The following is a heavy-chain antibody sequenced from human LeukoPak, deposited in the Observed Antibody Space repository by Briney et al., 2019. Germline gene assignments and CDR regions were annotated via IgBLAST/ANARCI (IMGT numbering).Heavy chain of an antibody. V-gene: IGHV4-61*02. J-gene: IGHJ4*02. CDR3: ARGGSSWPIPPHWFDY. CDR1: GGSISSGNYY. CDR2: VYTSGAT. D-gene: IGHD6-13*01. Sequence: TLSLTCTVSGGSISSGNYYWTWIRQPAGKGLEWIGRVYTSGATNSNPSLKNRVSISIDPSKNQFSLDLDSVTAADTAVYYCARGGSSWPIPPHWFDYWGPGVLVTVSS.